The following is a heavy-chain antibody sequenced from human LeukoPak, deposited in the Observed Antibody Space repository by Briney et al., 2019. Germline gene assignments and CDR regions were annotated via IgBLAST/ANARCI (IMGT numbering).Heavy chain of an antibody. D-gene: IGHD1-26*01. CDR3: ASSGIVGAFDY. Sequence: PSETLSLTCTVSGGSISSYYWSWIRQPSGKGLEWIGYIYYSGSTNYNPSLKSRVTISVDTSKNQFSLKLSSVTAADTAVYYCASSGIVGAFDYWGQGTLVTVSS. CDR2: IYYSGST. CDR1: GGSISSYY. J-gene: IGHJ4*02. V-gene: IGHV4-59*08.